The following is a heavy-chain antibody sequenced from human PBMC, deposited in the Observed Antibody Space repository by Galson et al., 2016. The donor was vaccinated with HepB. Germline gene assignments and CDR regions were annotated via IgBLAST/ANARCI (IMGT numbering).Heavy chain of an antibody. J-gene: IGHJ6*03. CDR3: ARRSGVAATDYYYYHMVV. CDR2: IDPSDSYT. V-gene: IGHV5-10-1*01. CDR1: GYSFTSYW. Sequence: QSGAEVKRPGESLRISCKGSGYSFTSYWITWVRQMPGKGLEWMGTIDPSDSYTNYSPSFQGHVTVSADKSISTAYLPWSSLKASDTAMYYCARRSGVAATDYYYYHMVVWGKGTTVTVSS. D-gene: IGHD2-15*01.